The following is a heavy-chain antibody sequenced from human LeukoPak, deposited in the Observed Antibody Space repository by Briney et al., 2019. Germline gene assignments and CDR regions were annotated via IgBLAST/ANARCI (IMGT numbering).Heavy chain of an antibody. CDR3: ARLHGLGSFFGY. CDR1: GYRFTNYW. Sequence: GESLKISCKGSGYRFTNYWSAGVGQIPGKGRGWMGIIYPGDSDTRYRPSFQGQVTISADKSISTAYLQWSSLKASDTPMYYCARLHGLGSFFGYWGQGTLLTVSS. V-gene: IGHV5-51*01. D-gene: IGHD3-10*01. J-gene: IGHJ4*02. CDR2: IYPGDSDT.